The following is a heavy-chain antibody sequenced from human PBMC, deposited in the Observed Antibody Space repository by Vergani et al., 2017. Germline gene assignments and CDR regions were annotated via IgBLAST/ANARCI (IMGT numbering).Heavy chain of an antibody. J-gene: IGHJ4*02. CDR3: AGQYRGYSYGYLLGD. V-gene: IGHV4-34*01. Sequence: QVQLQQWGAGLLKPSETLSLTCAVYGGSFSGYYWSWIRQPPGKGLEWIGEINHSGSTNYNPSLKSRVTISVDTSKNQFSLKLSSVTAADTAVYYCAGQYRGYSYGYLLGDWGQGTLVTVSS. CDR1: GGSFSGYY. D-gene: IGHD5-18*01. CDR2: INHSGST.